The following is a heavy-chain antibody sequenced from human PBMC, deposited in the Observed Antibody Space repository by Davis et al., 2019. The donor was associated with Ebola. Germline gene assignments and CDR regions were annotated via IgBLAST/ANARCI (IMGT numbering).Heavy chain of an antibody. D-gene: IGHD6-19*01. CDR2: ISGTGDST. Sequence: GESLKISCAAAGFTFSNYVLNWVRQAPGKGLEWVSAISGTGDSTYYADSVKGRFTISRDNSKNTLYLHMKSLRGEDTAVYYCAKDGSGWHPLYFDNWGQGTLLTVSP. CDR1: GFTFSNYV. J-gene: IGHJ4*02. CDR3: AKDGSGWHPLYFDN. V-gene: IGHV3-23*01.